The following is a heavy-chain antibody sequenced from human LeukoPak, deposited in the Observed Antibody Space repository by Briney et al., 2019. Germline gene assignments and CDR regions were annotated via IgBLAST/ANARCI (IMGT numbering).Heavy chain of an antibody. V-gene: IGHV3-49*03. CDR1: GFTLVDYT. CDR3: TRDGSGSYGRDRTFDY. J-gene: IGHJ4*02. Sequence: GSLRLSCTASGFTLVDYTMSWFRQAPGKGLEWVGFIRSKAYGGTTEYAASVKGRFTLSRDDSKSIASLQMNSLKTEDTAVYYCTRDGSGSYGRDRTFDYWGQGTLVTVSS. D-gene: IGHD3-10*01. CDR2: IRSKAYGGTT.